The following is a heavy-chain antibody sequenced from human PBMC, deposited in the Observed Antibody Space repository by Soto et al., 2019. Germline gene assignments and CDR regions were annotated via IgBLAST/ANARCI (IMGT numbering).Heavy chain of an antibody. V-gene: IGHV1-8*01. CDR3: ARGVGFCSGGSCNNWFDT. J-gene: IGHJ5*02. Sequence: ASVKVSCKTSGYTFTSYDIHWVRQATGQGLEWMGWMNPNSVNTGYAQKVQGRVTMTRNTSISTAYMELSSLRSEDTAVYYCARGVGFCSGGSCNNWFDTWGQGTQVTVS. CDR2: MNPNSVNT. CDR1: GYTFTSYD. D-gene: IGHD2-15*01.